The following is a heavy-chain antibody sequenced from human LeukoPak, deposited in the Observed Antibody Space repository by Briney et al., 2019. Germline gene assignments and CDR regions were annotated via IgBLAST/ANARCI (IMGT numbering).Heavy chain of an antibody. D-gene: IGHD3/OR15-3a*01. CDR2: LYSGGSI. Sequence: PGGSLRLSCAASGLIVSSNYMSWVRQAPGKGLEWVSVLYSGGSIYYADSVKGRFTIPRDNSKNTLYLQMNSLRAEDTAVYYCARDPSRGLYYFDHWGQGTLVIVSS. J-gene: IGHJ4*02. V-gene: IGHV3-53*01. CDR1: GLIVSSNY. CDR3: ARDPSRGLYYFDH.